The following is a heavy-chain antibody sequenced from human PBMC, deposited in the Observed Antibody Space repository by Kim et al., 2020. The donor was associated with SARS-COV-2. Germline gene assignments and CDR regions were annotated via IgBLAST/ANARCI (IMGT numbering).Heavy chain of an antibody. D-gene: IGHD1-7*01. CDR2: ISPLNGKT. J-gene: IGHJ6*01. CDR3: ARDGGITRGIDV. Sequence: ASVKVSCKASGYTFTSQGITWVRQAPGQGPEWRGWISPLNGKTKFAQKFEGRVVMTRETSTTTVEMELRSLTSDDTAVYYCARDGGITRGIDVWGQGTPV. CDR1: GYTFTSQG. V-gene: IGHV1-18*01.